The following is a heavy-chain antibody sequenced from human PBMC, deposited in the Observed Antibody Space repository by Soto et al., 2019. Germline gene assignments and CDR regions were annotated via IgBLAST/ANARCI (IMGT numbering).Heavy chain of an antibody. CDR3: ARLGGYYPYLDT. CDR1: GSSISSGRYV. D-gene: IGHD3-22*01. Sequence: PSETLSLTCTLSGSSISSGRYVMRCSRQHPGKGLEWIGYISHSGNTTYSPSLKSRVTISVDTSMNQISLKLSSVTAADTAFYYCARLGGYYPYLDTWGQGTLVTVSS. CDR2: ISHSGNT. V-gene: IGHV4-61*01. J-gene: IGHJ5*02.